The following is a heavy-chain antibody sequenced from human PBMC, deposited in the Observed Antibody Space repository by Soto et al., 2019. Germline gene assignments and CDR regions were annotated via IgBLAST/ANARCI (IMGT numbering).Heavy chain of an antibody. CDR1: GGSISSGGYY. J-gene: IGHJ5*02. V-gene: IGHV4-31*03. CDR2: IYYSGST. D-gene: IGHD3-10*01. CDR3: ARVLRADYYGSGSYYTRRNNWFDP. Sequence: SETLSLTCTVSGGSISSGGYYWSWIRQHPGKGLEWIGYIYYSGSTYYNPSLKSRVTISVDTSKNQFSLKLSSVTAADTAVYYCARVLRADYYGSGSYYTRRNNWFDPWGQGTLVTVSS.